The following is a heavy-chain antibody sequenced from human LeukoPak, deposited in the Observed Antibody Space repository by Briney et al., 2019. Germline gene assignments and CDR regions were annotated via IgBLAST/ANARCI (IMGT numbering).Heavy chain of an antibody. CDR1: GYTFTGYY. D-gene: IGHD6-13*01. Sequence: ASVKVSCKASGYTFTGYYMHWVRQAPGEGLEWMGWINPNSGDTKYAQNSQGRVTMTRDTSINTAYMELSRLRFDDTAVYYCARTAYRSSWYDCWGQGTLVTVSS. J-gene: IGHJ5*01. CDR2: INPNSGDT. V-gene: IGHV1-2*02. CDR3: ARTAYRSSWYDC.